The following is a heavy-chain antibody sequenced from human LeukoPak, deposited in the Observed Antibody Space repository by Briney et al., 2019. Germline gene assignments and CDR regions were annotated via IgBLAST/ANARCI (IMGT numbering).Heavy chain of an antibody. CDR3: ARSGSGWFDY. V-gene: IGHV3-53*01. Sequence: GGSRRLSCAASGFTVSSNYMSWLRQAPGKGLEWVSVMYAGGSTYYADSVKGRFTISRDSSKNTLYLQMNSLRVEDTAMYYCARSGSGWFDYWGQGTLVTVSS. CDR2: MYAGGST. D-gene: IGHD6-19*01. CDR1: GFTVSSNY. J-gene: IGHJ4*02.